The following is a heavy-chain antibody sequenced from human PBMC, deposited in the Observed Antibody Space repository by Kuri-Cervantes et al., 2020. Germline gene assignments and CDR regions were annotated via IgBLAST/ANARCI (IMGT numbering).Heavy chain of an antibody. CDR2: IYYSGST. V-gene: IGHV4-61*08. J-gene: IGHJ4*02. CDR3: ARSVEYSSSWYFDY. Sequence: SETLSPTGTVFGGSISSGGYYWSWILQPPGKGREWIGYIYYSGSTNYNPSLKSRVTISVDTSKNQFSLKLSSVTAADTAVYYCARSVEYSSSWYFDYWGQGTLVTVSS. CDR1: GGSISSGGYY. D-gene: IGHD6-13*01.